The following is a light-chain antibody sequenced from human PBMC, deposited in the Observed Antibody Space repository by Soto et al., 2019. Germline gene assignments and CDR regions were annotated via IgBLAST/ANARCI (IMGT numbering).Light chain of an antibody. CDR3: CSYAGSYTHYV. V-gene: IGLV2-11*01. CDR2: DVN. CDR1: SSDVGGYNY. J-gene: IGLJ1*01. Sequence: QSALTQPRSVSGSPGQSVTISCTGTSSDVGGYNYVSWYQHHPGKAPKLMIYDVNKRPSGVPDRFSGSKSGNTASLTISGLQAEDEADYHCCSYAGSYTHYVFGTGTKLTVL.